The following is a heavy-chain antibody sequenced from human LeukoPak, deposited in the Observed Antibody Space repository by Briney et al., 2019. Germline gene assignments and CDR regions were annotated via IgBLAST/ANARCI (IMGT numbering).Heavy chain of an antibody. CDR2: IYYSGNT. CDR1: GGSISSGGYY. CDR3: ARGGDIVVVPAGKSTKGENWFDP. D-gene: IGHD2-2*01. Sequence: SQTLSLTCTVSGGSISSGGYYWSWIRQHPGKGLECIGYIYYSGNTYYNPSLKSRVTISVDTSKTQFSLKLSSVTAADTAVYYCARGGDIVVVPAGKSTKGENWFDPWGQGTLVTVSS. J-gene: IGHJ5*02. V-gene: IGHV4-31*03.